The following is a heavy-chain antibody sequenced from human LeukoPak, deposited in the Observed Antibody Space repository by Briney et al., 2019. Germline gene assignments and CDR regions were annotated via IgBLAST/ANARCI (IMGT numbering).Heavy chain of an antibody. CDR1: GCSISSYY. J-gene: IGHJ4*02. Sequence: SETLSLTCTVSGCSISSYYWSWIRQPPGKGLEWIGYIYYSGSTNYNPSLKSRVTISVDTSKNQFSLKLSSVTAADTAVYYCARYCSSTSCYTKGFDYWGQGTLVTVSS. CDR2: IYYSGST. V-gene: IGHV4-59*01. D-gene: IGHD2-2*02. CDR3: ARYCSSTSCYTKGFDY.